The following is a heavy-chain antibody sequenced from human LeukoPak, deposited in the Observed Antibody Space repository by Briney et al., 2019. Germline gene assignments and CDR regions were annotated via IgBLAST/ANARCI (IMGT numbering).Heavy chain of an antibody. CDR3: ASLIVATDLGVDAFDI. D-gene: IGHD3-22*01. CDR2: MYSGGST. CDR1: GFTVSSKY. J-gene: IGHJ3*02. V-gene: IGHV3-66*01. Sequence: GGSLRLSCVASGFTVSSKYMTWVRQTPGKGLEWVSVMYSGGSTFYADSVEGRFTISRDNSKNIPYLQMNSLRAEDTAVYYCASLIVATDLGVDAFDIWGQGTMVSVSS.